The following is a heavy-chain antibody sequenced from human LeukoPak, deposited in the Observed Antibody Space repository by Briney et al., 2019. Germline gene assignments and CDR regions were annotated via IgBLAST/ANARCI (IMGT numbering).Heavy chain of an antibody. CDR2: IVYSGSISGST. CDR1: GGSISSYY. Sequence: SETLSLTCTVSGGSISSYYWSWIRQPPGKGLEWIGYIVYSGSISGSTNYNPSLKSRVIMSVDTYKNQFSLRLSPVTAADTAVYYCARVYEEDLFDPWGQGTLVTVST. V-gene: IGHV4-59*01. J-gene: IGHJ5*02. CDR3: ARVYEEDLFDP. D-gene: IGHD3-3*01.